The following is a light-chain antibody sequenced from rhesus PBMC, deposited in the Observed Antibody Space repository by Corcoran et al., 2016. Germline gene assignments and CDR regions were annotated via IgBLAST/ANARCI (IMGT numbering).Light chain of an antibody. CDR3: HQYSSRPVT. CDR2: KAS. J-gene: IGKJ3*01. V-gene: IGKV1-22*01. CDR1: QGISSW. Sequence: DIQMTQSPSSLSASVGDTVTITCRASQGISSWLAWYQQKPGKAPKLLIYKASSLQRGVPSRFSGSGSGTDCTLTTSSLQSEDFATYYCHQYSSRPVTFGPGTKLDIK.